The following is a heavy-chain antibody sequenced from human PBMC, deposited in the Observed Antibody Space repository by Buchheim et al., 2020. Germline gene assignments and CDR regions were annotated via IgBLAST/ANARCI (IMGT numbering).Heavy chain of an antibody. CDR1: GYTFTSYD. V-gene: IGHV1-8*01. CDR3: ARDGSVQWELRGYYYGMDV. CDR2: MNPNSGNT. Sequence: QVQLVQSGAEVKKPGASVKVSCKASGYTFTSYDINWVRQATGQGLEWMGWMNPNSGNTGYAQKFQGRVTMTRNTSISTAYMELSSLRSEDTAVYYCARDGSVQWELRGYYYGMDVWGQGTT. D-gene: IGHD1-26*01. J-gene: IGHJ6*02.